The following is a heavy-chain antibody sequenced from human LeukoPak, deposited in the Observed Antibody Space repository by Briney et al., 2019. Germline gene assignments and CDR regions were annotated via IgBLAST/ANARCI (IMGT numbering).Heavy chain of an antibody. Sequence: GGSLRLSCTASGFTFNNYAMTWVRQAPGKGLEWVSAITGSGAYTNYADSVKGRFTISRDNSKNTLYLQMNSLRAEDTAVYYCAKDLGSIAAAGKIVGAPEYYFDYWGQGTLVTVSS. J-gene: IGHJ4*02. CDR2: ITGSGAYT. CDR3: AKDLGSIAAAGKIVGAPEYYFDY. V-gene: IGHV3-23*01. D-gene: IGHD6-13*01. CDR1: GFTFNNYA.